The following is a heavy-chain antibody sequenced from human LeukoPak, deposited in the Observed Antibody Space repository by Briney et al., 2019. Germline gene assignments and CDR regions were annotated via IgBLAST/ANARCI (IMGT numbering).Heavy chain of an antibody. J-gene: IGHJ4*02. Sequence: PSETLSLTCAVSGDSITSAYWWSWVRQSPGKGLEWIGEISHSGATNHNPSLKSRVTISVDTSKNQFSLKLSSVTAADTAVYYCARGGDTAMVTQFDYWGQGTLVTVSS. CDR2: ISHSGAT. V-gene: IGHV4-4*02. CDR1: GDSITSAYW. CDR3: ARGGDTAMVTQFDY. D-gene: IGHD5-18*01.